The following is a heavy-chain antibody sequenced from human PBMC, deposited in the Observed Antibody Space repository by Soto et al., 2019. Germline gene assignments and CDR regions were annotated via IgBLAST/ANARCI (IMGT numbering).Heavy chain of an antibody. CDR1: GFTFSSYW. Sequence: GPLRLSCASSGFTFSSYWMSWVRQAPGKGLEWVANIKQDGSEKYYVDSVKGRFTISRDNAKNSLYLQMNSLRAEDTAVYYCARALSITGTTLGYYYGMDVWGQGTTVTVSS. J-gene: IGHJ6*02. CDR3: ARALSITGTTLGYYYGMDV. V-gene: IGHV3-7*03. CDR2: IKQDGSEK. D-gene: IGHD1-7*01.